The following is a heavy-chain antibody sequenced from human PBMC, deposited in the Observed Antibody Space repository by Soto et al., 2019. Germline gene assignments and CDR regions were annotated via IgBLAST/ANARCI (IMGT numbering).Heavy chain of an antibody. CDR1: GFTFSTYV. Sequence: PGGSLRLSCAVSGFTFSTYVMHWVRQAPGKGLEWVAGIRQDGSDKYYADSVKGRFTISRDNSNNALYLQINSLRAEDTAVYFCARGTASSWYFAYWGQGTLVTVSS. J-gene: IGHJ4*02. V-gene: IGHV3-33*01. D-gene: IGHD6-13*01. CDR3: ARGTASSWYFAY. CDR2: IRQDGSDK.